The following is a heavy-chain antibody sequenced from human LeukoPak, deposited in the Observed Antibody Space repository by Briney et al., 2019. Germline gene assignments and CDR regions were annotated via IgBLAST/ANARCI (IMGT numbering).Heavy chain of an antibody. D-gene: IGHD4-23*01. CDR2: IYYSGST. CDR3: AREVRITNYGGHVDY. CDR1: RGSPSSGDYY. V-gene: IGHV4-30-4*08. J-gene: IGHJ4*02. Sequence: SETLSLSCTVSRGSPSSGDYYCSSICQPPGKGLEWHGYIYYSGSTYTNTSLKSRVTISVDTSKSQFSLKLSSVTAADTAVYYCAREVRITNYGGHVDYWGQGTLVTVSS.